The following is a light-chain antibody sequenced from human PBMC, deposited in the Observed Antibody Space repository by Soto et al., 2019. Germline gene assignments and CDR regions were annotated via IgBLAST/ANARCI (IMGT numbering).Light chain of an antibody. CDR3: QQYYSLPYT. Sequence: DIGMSQSPDSLAVSLGERATVNCKSSQSVLFSTNNKNFLAWYQQKPGQPPKLLLYWASTRESGVPDRFSGSGSGTDFTLTISSLQAEDVALYYCQQYYSLPYTFGQGTKVDI. CDR2: WAS. CDR1: QSVLFSTNNKNF. V-gene: IGKV4-1*01. J-gene: IGKJ2*01.